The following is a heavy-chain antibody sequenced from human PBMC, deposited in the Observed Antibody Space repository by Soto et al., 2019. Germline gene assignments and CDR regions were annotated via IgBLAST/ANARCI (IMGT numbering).Heavy chain of an antibody. CDR3: ARDSAQGLIPPDY. J-gene: IGHJ4*02. V-gene: IGHV3-21*01. Sequence: GGSLRLSCAASGFTFSSYSMNWVRQAPGKGLEWVSSISSSSSYIYYADSVKGRFTISRDNTKNSLYLQMNSLRAEDKSVSYCARDSAQGLIPPDYWGQGTLVTVSS. CDR1: GFTFSSYS. CDR2: ISSSSSYI.